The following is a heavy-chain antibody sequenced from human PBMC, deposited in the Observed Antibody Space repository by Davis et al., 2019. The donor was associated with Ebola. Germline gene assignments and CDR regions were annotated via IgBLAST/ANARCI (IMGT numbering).Heavy chain of an antibody. D-gene: IGHD6-6*01. CDR2: VSISGRDT. J-gene: IGHJ4*02. CDR1: GFPFSAYA. V-gene: IGHV3-23*01. Sequence: GESLKISCAASGFPFSAYAMSWARQPPGEGLQWVSTVSISGRDTYYIDSVMGRFTVSRDNSKNTVFLQMNSLRAEDTAHYYCAQGSSPDNWGPGTLVTVSS. CDR3: AQGSSPDN.